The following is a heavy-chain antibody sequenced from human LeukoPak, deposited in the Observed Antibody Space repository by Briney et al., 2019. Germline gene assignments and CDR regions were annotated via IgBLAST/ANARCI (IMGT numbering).Heavy chain of an antibody. V-gene: IGHV4-59*01. Sequence: SETLSLTCTVSGGSISSYYWSWIRQPPGKGLEWIEYIYYSGSTNYNPSLKSRVTISVDTSMNQFSLKLGSVAAADTAVYYCARRNWYFDLWGRGTLVTVSS. J-gene: IGHJ2*01. CDR2: IYYSGST. CDR3: ARRNWYFDL. CDR1: GGSISSYY.